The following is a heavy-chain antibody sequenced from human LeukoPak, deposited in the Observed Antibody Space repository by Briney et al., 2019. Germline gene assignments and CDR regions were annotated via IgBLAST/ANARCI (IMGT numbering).Heavy chain of an antibody. J-gene: IGHJ5*02. CDR1: GFTLSNYD. CDR2: ISTSSRYI. D-gene: IGHD2-2*01. CDR3: ARADCSSSTCYLRRSWFDP. Sequence: PGGSLRLFCAASGFTLSNYDMNWVRQAPGKGLEWVSSISTSSRYIYYKDSVRGRFTSSRDDAKNSLYLEMNSLRAEDTAVYYCARADCSSSTCYLRRSWFDPWGQGTRVSVSS. V-gene: IGHV3-21*01.